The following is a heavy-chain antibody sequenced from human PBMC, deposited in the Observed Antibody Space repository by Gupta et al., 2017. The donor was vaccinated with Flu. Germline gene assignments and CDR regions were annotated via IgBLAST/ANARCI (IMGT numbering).Heavy chain of an antibody. Sequence: QVQVVESGGGGLQRGRSLRLSCAASGSIFSDCVIQWVRPAPGKVLGWGEVRSYDGSYKNYGDSVKDRFTSTRDNSKNTLYLQMNSLRPGDTAVYYCARDQREYCSGGDCYPQILDFWGQGSLVTVSP. CDR2: RSYDGSYK. CDR3: ARDQREYCSGGDCYPQILDF. V-gene: IGHV3-30*03. D-gene: IGHD2-21*01. CDR1: GSIFSDCV. J-gene: IGHJ4*02.